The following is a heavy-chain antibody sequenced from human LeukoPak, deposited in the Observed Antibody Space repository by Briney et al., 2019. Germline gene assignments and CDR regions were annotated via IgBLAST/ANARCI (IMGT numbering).Heavy chain of an antibody. Sequence: ASVKVSCKASGYTFTGYYMHWVRQAPGQGLEWMGWINPNSGGTNYAQKFQGRVTMTRDTSISTAYMELSRLRSDDTAVYYCARTPIGYCSSTSCYTPYYYGMDVWGQGTTVTVSS. CDR2: INPNSGGT. V-gene: IGHV1-2*02. J-gene: IGHJ6*02. CDR3: ARTPIGYCSSTSCYTPYYYGMDV. CDR1: GYTFTGYY. D-gene: IGHD2-2*02.